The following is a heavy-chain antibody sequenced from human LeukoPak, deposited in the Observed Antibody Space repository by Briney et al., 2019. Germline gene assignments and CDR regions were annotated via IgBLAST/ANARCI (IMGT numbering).Heavy chain of an antibody. V-gene: IGHV6-1*01. CDR1: GDTVSNNNAA. CDR2: TYYRSKWYN. CDR3: ARDRGGNSWYYFDY. J-gene: IGHJ4*02. Sequence: SQTLSLTCVISGDTVSNNNAAWNWIRQSPSRGLEWLGRTYYRSKWYNDYAVSVKSRITINPDTSKNQFSLQLNSVTPEDTAEYYCARDRGGNSWYYFDYWGQGTLVTVSS. D-gene: IGHD6-13*01.